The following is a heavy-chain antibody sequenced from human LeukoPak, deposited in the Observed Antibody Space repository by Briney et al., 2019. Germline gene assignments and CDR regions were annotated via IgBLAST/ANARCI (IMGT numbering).Heavy chain of an antibody. CDR2: ISAYNGNT. V-gene: IGHV1-18*01. CDR1: GYTFTSYG. D-gene: IGHD3-16*02. CDR3: ARPTFGGVIVPDDY. Sequence: GASVKVSCKASGYTFTSYGTSWVRQAPGQGLEWMGWISAYNGNTNYAQKLQGRVTMTTDISTSTAYMELRSLRSDDTAVYYCARPTFGGVIVPDDYWGQGTLVTVSS. J-gene: IGHJ4*02.